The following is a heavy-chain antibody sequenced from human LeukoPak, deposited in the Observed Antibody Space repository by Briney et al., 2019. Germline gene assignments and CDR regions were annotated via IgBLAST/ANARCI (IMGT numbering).Heavy chain of an antibody. V-gene: IGHV4-61*02. CDR1: GGSISSGSYY. Sequence: SETLSLTCTVSGGSISSGSYYWSWIRQPAGKGLEWIGRIYTSGSTNYNPSLKSRVTISVDTSKNQFSLKLSSVTAADTAVYYCARDREVGATGYYFDYWGQGTLVTVSS. D-gene: IGHD1-26*01. CDR3: ARDREVGATGYYFDY. J-gene: IGHJ4*02. CDR2: IYTSGST.